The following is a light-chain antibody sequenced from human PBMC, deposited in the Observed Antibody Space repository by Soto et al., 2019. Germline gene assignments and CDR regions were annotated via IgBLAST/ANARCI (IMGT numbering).Light chain of an antibody. V-gene: IGKV3D-20*02. CDR2: RAS. CDR1: QSVSSSY. J-gene: IGKJ5*01. CDR3: QQRSNWPPIT. Sequence: IVLTQSPATVSLSPWERVTLSCRASQSVSSSYLSWYQQKPGQAPRLLIYRASTRATGVPARFSGSGSGTDFTLTISSLEPEDFAVYYCQQRSNWPPITFGHGTRLEIK.